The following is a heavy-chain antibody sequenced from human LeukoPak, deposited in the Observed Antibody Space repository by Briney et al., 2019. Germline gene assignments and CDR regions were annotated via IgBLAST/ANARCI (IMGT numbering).Heavy chain of an antibody. Sequence: PGGSLRLSCAASGFTFDDYAMHWVRQAPGKGLEWVSGISWNSGSIGYADSVKGRFTISRDNAKNSLYLQMNSLRAEDMALYYCAKDIEYSSSSGLDYWGQGTLVTVSS. CDR2: ISWNSGSI. V-gene: IGHV3-9*03. CDR3: AKDIEYSSSSGLDY. J-gene: IGHJ4*02. D-gene: IGHD6-6*01. CDR1: GFTFDDYA.